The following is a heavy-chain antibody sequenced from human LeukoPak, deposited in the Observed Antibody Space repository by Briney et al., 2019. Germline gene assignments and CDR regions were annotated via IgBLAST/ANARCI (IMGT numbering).Heavy chain of an antibody. CDR1: RFTFSNYW. V-gene: IGHV3-7*01. Sequence: PGGSLRLSCAASRFTFSNYWMSWVRQAPGKGLERVVNIKQDGSENYYVDSVKGRFTMSRDNAKNSLYLQMNSLRAEDTAVYYCARQRGRYSFDYWGQGTLVTVSS. D-gene: IGHD1-26*01. CDR2: IKQDGSEN. J-gene: IGHJ4*02. CDR3: ARQRGRYSFDY.